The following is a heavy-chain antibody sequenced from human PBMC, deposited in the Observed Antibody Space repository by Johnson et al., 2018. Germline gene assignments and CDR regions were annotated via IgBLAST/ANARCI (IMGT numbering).Heavy chain of an antibody. D-gene: IGHD2-2*01. CDR2: MNPNSGHT. CDR3: ARAGSTTSGPLKRAFDI. J-gene: IGHJ3*02. V-gene: IGHV1-8*01. Sequence: QVQLVQSGAEVKKPGASVKVSCKASGYTLTSYDINWVRQATGQGLEWVGWMNPNSGHTGYAQKFQGRVTMTRNTSISTAYMELSSLKSEDQAVYYCARAGSTTSGPLKRAFDIWGQGTMVTASS. CDR1: GYTLTSYD.